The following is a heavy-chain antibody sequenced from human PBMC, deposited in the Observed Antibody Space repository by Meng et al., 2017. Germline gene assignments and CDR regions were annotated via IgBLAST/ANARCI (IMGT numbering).Heavy chain of an antibody. D-gene: IGHD2-2*01. CDR2: IIPIFGTA. J-gene: IGHJ4*02. Sequence: VMLVQCGVEVHKPGSSLKCSCQAQGGTFSSSAIRWVRQGPGQGLEWMGRIIPIFGTATSAPKLQGRVTIPAAKSTSTAYLELSSQRSEDMAVYYCAKVGTTDAFWGQGTLVTVSS. CDR1: GGTFSSSA. V-gene: IGHV1-69*06. CDR3: AKVGTTDAF.